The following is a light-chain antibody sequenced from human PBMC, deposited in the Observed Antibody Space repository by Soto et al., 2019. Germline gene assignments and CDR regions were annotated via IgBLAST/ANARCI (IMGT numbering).Light chain of an antibody. CDR1: QIVSTN. CDR2: GAS. CDR3: QQYDNSLA. V-gene: IGKV3D-15*01. Sequence: EIVMTQSPATLSVSPGERATLSCRASQIVSTNLAWYQQKPGQAPRLLIYGASTRATGIPDRFTGSGSGTDFSLTISRLEPEDFAVYYCQQYDNSLAFGGGTKVEIK. J-gene: IGKJ4*01.